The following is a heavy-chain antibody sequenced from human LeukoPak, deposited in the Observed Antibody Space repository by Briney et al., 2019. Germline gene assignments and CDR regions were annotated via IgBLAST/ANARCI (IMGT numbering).Heavy chain of an antibody. CDR3: ARVSLYQWLLPYDY. CDR2: INPNSGGT. CDR1: GYTFTGYY. D-gene: IGHD3-22*01. V-gene: IGHV1-2*02. Sequence: GASVKVSCKASGYTFTGYYMHWVRQAPGQGLEWMGWINPNSGGTNYAQKFQGRVTMTRDTSISTAYMELSRLRSDDTAAYYCARVSLYQWLLPYDYWGQGTLVTVSS. J-gene: IGHJ4*02.